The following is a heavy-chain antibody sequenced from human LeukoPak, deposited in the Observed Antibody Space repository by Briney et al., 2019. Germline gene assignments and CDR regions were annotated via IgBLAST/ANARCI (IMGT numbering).Heavy chain of an antibody. V-gene: IGHV3-23*01. CDR2: SIGSGGST. CDR3: AKDVDSYLYFGY. D-gene: IGHD5-18*01. J-gene: IGHJ4*02. CDR1: GFTFSSYA. Sequence: PGGSLRLSCAAFGFTFSSYAMSGVRQAPRKGLEWCSASIGSGGSTYYTASVKGGVTLSRDNSKNTLYLQRNSLRAEDTAVYYCAKDVDSYLYFGYWSQGTLVTVSS.